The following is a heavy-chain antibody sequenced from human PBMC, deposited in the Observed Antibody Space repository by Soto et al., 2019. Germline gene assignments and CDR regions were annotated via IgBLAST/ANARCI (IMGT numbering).Heavy chain of an antibody. CDR2: ISAYSGNT. Sequence: SVKVSCKASGYTFTSYGIRLVRQAPGQGFEWMGWISAYSGNTNYAQKLQGRVTMTTDTSTSTAYMELRSLRSDDTAVYYCAYYYDSSGYPLGAFDIWGQWTMVTVSS. CDR3: AYYYDSSGYPLGAFDI. D-gene: IGHD3-22*01. J-gene: IGHJ3*02. CDR1: GYTFTSYG. V-gene: IGHV1-18*01.